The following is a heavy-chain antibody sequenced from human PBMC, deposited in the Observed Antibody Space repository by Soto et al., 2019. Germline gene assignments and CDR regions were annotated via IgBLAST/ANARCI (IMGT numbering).Heavy chain of an antibody. CDR3: TRQNGDFFEY. CDR1: GFTFSGSA. CDR2: IRTKANRYAT. Sequence: EAQLVESGGGLVQPGGSLKLSCAASGFTFSGSAMHWVRQASGKGLEWVGHIRTKANRYATVYAASVKDRFTISRDDSKNTAYLQVNSLKTEDTAVYYCTRQNGDFFEYWGQGALVTVSS. J-gene: IGHJ4*02. D-gene: IGHD4-17*01. V-gene: IGHV3-73*02.